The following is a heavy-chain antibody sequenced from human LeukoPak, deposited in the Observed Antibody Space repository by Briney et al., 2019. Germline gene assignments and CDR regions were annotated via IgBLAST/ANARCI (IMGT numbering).Heavy chain of an antibody. J-gene: IGHJ4*02. CDR1: GGSISHYY. V-gene: IGHV4-30-4*01. CDR2: IYYSGST. CDR3: ARDIPAEYYYGSGSPSGYFDY. D-gene: IGHD3-10*01. Sequence: MASETLSLTCTVSGGSISHYYWSWIRQPPGKGLEWIGYIYYSGSTYYNPSLKSRVTISVDTSKNQFSLKLSSVTAADTAVYYCARDIPAEYYYGSGSPSGYFDYWGQGTLVTVSS.